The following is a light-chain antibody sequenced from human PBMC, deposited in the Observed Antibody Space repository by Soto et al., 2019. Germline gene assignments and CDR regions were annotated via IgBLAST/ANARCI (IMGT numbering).Light chain of an antibody. CDR3: QQYNSYPLT. V-gene: IGKV1-5*03. CDR1: QSISSW. Sequence: DIQMTQSPATLSASVGARVTITCRASQSISSWLAWYQQKPGKAPNLLIYKASSLESGVPSRFSGSGSGTEFTLTISSLQPDDCATYYCQQYNSYPLTGGGGTKVEI. J-gene: IGKJ4*02. CDR2: KAS.